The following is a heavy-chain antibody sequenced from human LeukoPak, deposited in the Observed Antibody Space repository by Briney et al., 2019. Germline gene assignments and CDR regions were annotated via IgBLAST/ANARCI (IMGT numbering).Heavy chain of an antibody. CDR1: GFTFSSYA. Sequence: GGSLRLSCAASGFTFSSYAMSWVRQAPGKGLEWVSAISGSGGSTYYADSVKGRFTISRDNSKNTLYLQMNSLRAEDTAVYYCAKDHPAYYYDSSGYSPFDYWGQGTLVTASS. J-gene: IGHJ4*01. CDR3: AKDHPAYYYDSSGYSPFDY. CDR2: ISGSGGST. D-gene: IGHD3-22*01. V-gene: IGHV3-23*01.